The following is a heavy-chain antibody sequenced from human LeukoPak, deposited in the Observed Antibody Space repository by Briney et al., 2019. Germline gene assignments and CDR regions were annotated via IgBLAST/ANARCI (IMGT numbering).Heavy chain of an antibody. V-gene: IGHV3-9*01. D-gene: IGHD3-9*01. CDR3: KQKTAYDILTGYYNY. Sequence: GRFLRFSCAASGFTFDDYAMPWVGQAPGKGLKRVSGISWNSGSRGFADSGKGRFTISRDNAKNSLYLQMNSLRAEDTAFFFFKQKTAYDILTGYYNYWGQGTLVTVSS. CDR1: GFTFDDYA. CDR2: ISWNSGSR. J-gene: IGHJ4*02.